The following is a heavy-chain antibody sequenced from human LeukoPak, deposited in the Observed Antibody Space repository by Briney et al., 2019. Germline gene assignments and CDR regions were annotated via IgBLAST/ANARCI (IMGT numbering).Heavy chain of an antibody. Sequence: PPGGSLRLSCAASGYTFSTYWMNGVRQAPGKGLEWVANINQDGSEKYYVDSVRGRFTISRDNAKNSLYLQTNSLRAEDTAVYYCARLVAPFYYYIDVWGKGTTVTVSS. CDR3: ARLVAPFYYYIDV. V-gene: IGHV3-7*01. CDR1: GYTFSTYW. D-gene: IGHD2-15*01. J-gene: IGHJ6*03. CDR2: INQDGSEK.